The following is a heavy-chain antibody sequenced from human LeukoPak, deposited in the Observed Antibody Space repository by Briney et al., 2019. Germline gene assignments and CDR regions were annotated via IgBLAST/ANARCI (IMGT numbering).Heavy chain of an antibody. Sequence: KPSETLSLICSVSGDSISMHYWSWIRQPPGKGLEWIGYIDHTGSTNYNPSLNSRVTISVDTSKNQFSLKLSSVTAADTAVYYCARDHPYLNWFDPWGQGTLVTVSS. J-gene: IGHJ5*02. CDR1: GDSISMHY. V-gene: IGHV4-59*11. CDR3: ARDHPYLNWFDP. CDR2: IDHTGST.